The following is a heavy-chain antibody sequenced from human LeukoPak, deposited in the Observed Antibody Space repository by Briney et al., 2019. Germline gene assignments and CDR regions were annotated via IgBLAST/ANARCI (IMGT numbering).Heavy chain of an antibody. CDR1: GESFSDYY. CDR3: AGHHPRNTVDF. J-gene: IGHJ4*02. D-gene: IGHD2/OR15-2a*01. CDR2: ISDIGSI. Sequence: PSETLSLTCGVYGESFSDYYWNWIRQLPGKGLEWIAYISDIGSINYNPSLKSRVTISLDTSKNQFSLKLSSVTAADTAVYYCAGHHPRNTVDFWGQGTLVTASS. V-gene: IGHV4-59*08.